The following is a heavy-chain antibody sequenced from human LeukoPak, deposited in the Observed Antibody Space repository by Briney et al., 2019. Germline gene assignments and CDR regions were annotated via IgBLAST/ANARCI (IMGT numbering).Heavy chain of an antibody. CDR2: IYYSGST. CDR3: ARTFTIFGVVTPAFDY. CDR1: GGSISSSSYY. J-gene: IGHJ4*02. V-gene: IGHV4-39*01. D-gene: IGHD3-3*01. Sequence: SETLSLTCTVSGGSISSSSYYWGWIRQPPGKGLEWIGSIYYSGSTYYNPSLKSRVTISVDTSKNQFSLKLSSVTAADTAVYYCARTFTIFGVVTPAFDYWGQGTLVTVSS.